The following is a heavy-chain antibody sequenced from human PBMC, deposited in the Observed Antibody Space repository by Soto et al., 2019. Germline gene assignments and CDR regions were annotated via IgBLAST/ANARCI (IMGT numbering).Heavy chain of an antibody. CDR2: IYDSVNT. Sequence: SETLSLTCTVSGDSLSRGGHYWMWIRQHPGKGLEWIGHIYDSVNTYYSPSLRSRVTISADMSKNQFSLNLRSVTAADTAVYYCARVDHRGYFAILTDYWGQGTLVTVSS. D-gene: IGHD3-9*01. V-gene: IGHV4-31*03. J-gene: IGHJ4*02. CDR1: GDSLSRGGHY. CDR3: ARVDHRGYFAILTDY.